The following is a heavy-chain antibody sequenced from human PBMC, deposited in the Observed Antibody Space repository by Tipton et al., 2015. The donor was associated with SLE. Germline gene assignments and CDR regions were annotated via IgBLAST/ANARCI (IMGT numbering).Heavy chain of an antibody. CDR2: TNPSGKT. J-gene: IGHJ4*02. CDR1: GGSFTGSY. Sequence: TLSLTCAVYGGSFTGSYWNWIRQSPGKGLEWIGETNPSGKTKYNPSLESRVTITVDTSKNQFSLKLSSVTAADTAVYYCARGGDPDYFDYWGQGTLVTVSS. V-gene: IGHV4-34*01. D-gene: IGHD2-21*01. CDR3: ARGGDPDYFDY.